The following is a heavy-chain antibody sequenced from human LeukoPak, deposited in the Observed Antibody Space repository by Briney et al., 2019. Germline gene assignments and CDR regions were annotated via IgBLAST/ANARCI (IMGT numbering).Heavy chain of an antibody. CDR1: GFIFSRYW. CDR2: IKQDGSEK. J-gene: IGHJ4*02. Sequence: PGGSLRLSCAGYGFIFSRYWMSWVRQGPGKGLERVANIKQDGSEKYYVDSVKGRFTISRDNAKSSVYLQMNSLRAEDTAVYYCVRDYCSGVTCYDGYWGQGSLVTVSS. V-gene: IGHV3-7*04. D-gene: IGHD2-15*01. CDR3: VRDYCSGVTCYDGY.